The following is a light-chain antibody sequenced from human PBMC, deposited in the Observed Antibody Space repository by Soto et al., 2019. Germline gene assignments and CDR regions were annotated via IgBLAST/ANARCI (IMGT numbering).Light chain of an antibody. CDR2: GAS. V-gene: IGKV3-15*01. CDR1: QSINSD. Sequence: EIVMTQSPATLSVSPGERATVSCRASQSINSDLGWYQQKPGQAPRLLIYGASTRATGIPARFSGSGSGTEFTLTISSLQPDDFATYYCQQYNSYPWTFGQGTKVEIK. CDR3: QQYNSYPWT. J-gene: IGKJ1*01.